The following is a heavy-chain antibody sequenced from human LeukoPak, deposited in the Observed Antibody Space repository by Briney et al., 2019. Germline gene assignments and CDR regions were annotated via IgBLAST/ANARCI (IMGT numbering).Heavy chain of an antibody. D-gene: IGHD1-26*01. V-gene: IGHV1-18*01. CDR1: GYSFTNYG. Sequence: ASLKVSCMDSGYSFTNYGITWVRQAPGQGLEWMGWIRSYNGYTKYAQKFQGRVTMTTDIFTNTAYVELRSLRSEDTAGYYCARERGSGSSEGLDAFDTWGQGTMVTVSS. J-gene: IGHJ3*02. CDR3: ARERGSGSSEGLDAFDT. CDR2: IRSYNGYT.